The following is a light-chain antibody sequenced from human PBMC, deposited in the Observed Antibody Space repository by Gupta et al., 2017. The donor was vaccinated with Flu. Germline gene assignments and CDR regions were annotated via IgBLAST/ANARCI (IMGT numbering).Light chain of an antibody. CDR3: QHKINFPIT. V-gene: IGKV1-16*01. CDR1: QEINIY. J-gene: IGKJ5*01. Sequence: PSSLSASVGDRVTITCRASQEINIYLAWFQQKPGKAPKYLISAASRVKSGVPSRFSGSGCGTDFTLTISSRQPEEFATYYCQHKINFPITFGQGT. CDR2: AAS.